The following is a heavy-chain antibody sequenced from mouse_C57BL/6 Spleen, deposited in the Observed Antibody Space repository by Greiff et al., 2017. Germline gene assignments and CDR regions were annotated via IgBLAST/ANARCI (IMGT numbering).Heavy chain of an antibody. V-gene: IGHV5-17*01. J-gene: IGHJ4*01. CDR2: ISSGSSTI. Sequence: EVKLQESGGGLVKPGGSLKLSCAASGFTFSDYGMHWVRQAPEKGLEWVAYISSGSSTIYYADTVKGRFTISRDNAKNTLFLQMTSLRSEDTAMYYCARGLDLGAMDYWGQGTSVTVSS. CDR3: ARGLDLGAMDY. CDR1: GFTFSDYG. D-gene: IGHD4-1*01.